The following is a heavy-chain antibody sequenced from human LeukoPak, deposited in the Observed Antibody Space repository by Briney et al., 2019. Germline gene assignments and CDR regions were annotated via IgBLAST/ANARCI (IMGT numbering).Heavy chain of an antibody. V-gene: IGHV3-30*03. CDR1: GFTFSSYG. D-gene: IGHD2-2*01. CDR2: ISYDGSNK. J-gene: IGHJ4*02. Sequence: GGSLRLSCAASGFTFSSYGMHWVRQAPGKGLEWVAVISYDGSNKYYADSVKGRFTISRDNSKNTLYLQMNSLRAEDTAVYYCAREVIVVVPAARGYFDYWGQGTLVTVSS. CDR3: AREVIVVVPAARGYFDY.